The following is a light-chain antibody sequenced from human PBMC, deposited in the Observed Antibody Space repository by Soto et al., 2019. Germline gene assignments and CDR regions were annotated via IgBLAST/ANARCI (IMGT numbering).Light chain of an antibody. J-gene: IGKJ1*01. V-gene: IGKV1-5*01. Sequence: DIQMTQSPSTLSASVGDRVTITCRASQSISSWLAWYQQKPGKAPKILIYDASSLKSGVPSRFSGSGSGTEVTLTISSLQPDDFATYYYQQYNSYSRTFGQGTKVEIK. CDR1: QSISSW. CDR2: DAS. CDR3: QQYNSYSRT.